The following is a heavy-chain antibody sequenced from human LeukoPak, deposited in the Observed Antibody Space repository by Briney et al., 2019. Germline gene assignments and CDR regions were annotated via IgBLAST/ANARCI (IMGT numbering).Heavy chain of an antibody. Sequence: GGSLRLSCADSGFTFSSYGMHWVRQAPGKGLEWVAVISYDGSNKYYADSVKGRFTISRDNSKNTLYLQMNSLRAEDTAVYYCAALLNVDYGDSFDYWGQGTLATVSS. D-gene: IGHD4-17*01. J-gene: IGHJ4*02. CDR2: ISYDGSNK. CDR1: GFTFSSYG. V-gene: IGHV3-30*03. CDR3: AALLNVDYGDSFDY.